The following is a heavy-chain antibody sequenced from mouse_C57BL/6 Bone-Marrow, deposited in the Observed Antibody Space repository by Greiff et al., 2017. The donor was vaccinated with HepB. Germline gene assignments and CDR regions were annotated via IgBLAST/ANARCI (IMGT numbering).Heavy chain of an antibody. J-gene: IGHJ1*03. CDR2: INYDGSST. CDR1: GFTFSDYY. CDR3: ARDPRYDYDRYWYFDV. V-gene: IGHV5-16*01. Sequence: EVNVVESEGGLVQPGSSMKLSCTASGFTFSDYYMAWVRQVPEKGLEWVANINYDGSSTYYLDSLKSRFIISRDNAKNILYLQMSSLKSEDTATYYCARDPRYDYDRYWYFDVWGTGTTVTVSS. D-gene: IGHD2-4*01.